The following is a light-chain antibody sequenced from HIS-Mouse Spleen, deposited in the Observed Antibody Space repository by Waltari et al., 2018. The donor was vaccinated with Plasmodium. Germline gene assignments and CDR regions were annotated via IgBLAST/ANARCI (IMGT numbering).Light chain of an antibody. CDR3: MQALQTPRYT. V-gene: IGKV2-28*01. J-gene: IGKJ2*01. Sequence: DIVMTQSPLSMPVTPGERASISCRSSQSILHSNGYNYLDWYLQKTGQSPQLLIYFGSHRASGVPDRFRGSGSGTDFTLKISRVEAEDVGVYYCMQALQTPRYTFGQGTKLEIK. CDR2: FGS. CDR1: QSILHSNGYNY.